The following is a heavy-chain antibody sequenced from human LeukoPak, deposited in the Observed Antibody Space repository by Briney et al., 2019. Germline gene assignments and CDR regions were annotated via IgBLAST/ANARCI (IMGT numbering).Heavy chain of an antibody. J-gene: IGHJ3*02. CDR3: ARRLGLGYGDCESAFDI. D-gene: IGHD4-17*01. CDR2: IIPIFGTA. CDR1: GGTFSSYA. V-gene: IGHV1-69*05. Sequence: SVKVSCKASGGTFSSYAISWVRQAPGQGLEWMGRIIPIFGTANYAQKFQGRVTITTDESTSTAYMELSSLRSEDTAVYYCARRLGLGYGDCESAFDIWGQGTMVTVSS.